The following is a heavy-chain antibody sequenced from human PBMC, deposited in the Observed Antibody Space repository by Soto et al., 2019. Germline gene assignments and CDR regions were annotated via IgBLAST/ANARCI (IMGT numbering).Heavy chain of an antibody. D-gene: IGHD6-13*01. J-gene: IGHJ4*02. Sequence: QVQLQESGPGLVKPSQTLSLTCTVSGGSISSGDYYWSWIRQPPGKGLEWIGSIYYSGSTYYNPSLKIRVTISVDTSKTQFSLKLNSVTAADTAVYYCASRHSSPYFDYWGQGTLVTVSS. CDR2: IYYSGST. V-gene: IGHV4-30-4*01. CDR3: ASRHSSPYFDY. CDR1: GGSISSGDYY.